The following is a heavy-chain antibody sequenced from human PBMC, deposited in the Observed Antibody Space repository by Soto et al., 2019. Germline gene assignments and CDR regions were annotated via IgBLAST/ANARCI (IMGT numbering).Heavy chain of an antibody. D-gene: IGHD6-6*01. Sequence: GESLKISCKGSGYSFTSYWISWVRQMPGRGLEWMGRIDPSDSYTNYSPSFQGHVTISADKSISTAYLQWSSLKASDTAMYYCASTSSSHRYYYYGMDVWGQGTTVTVSS. J-gene: IGHJ6*02. CDR3: ASTSSSHRYYYYGMDV. CDR1: GYSFTSYW. V-gene: IGHV5-10-1*01. CDR2: IDPSDSYT.